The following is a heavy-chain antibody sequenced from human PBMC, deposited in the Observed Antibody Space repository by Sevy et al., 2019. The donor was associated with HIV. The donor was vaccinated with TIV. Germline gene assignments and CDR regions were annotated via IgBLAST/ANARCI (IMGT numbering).Heavy chain of an antibody. V-gene: IGHV7-4-1*02. CDR1: GYTFTSYA. CDR2: INTNTGNP. Sequence: ASVKVSCKASGYTFTSYAMNWVRQAPGQGLEWMGWINTNTGNPTYAQGFTGLFVFSLDTSVSTAYLQISSLKAEDTAVYYCARDIPDASSSSWYLRGMFDYWGQGTLVTVSS. J-gene: IGHJ4*02. CDR3: ARDIPDASSSSWYLRGMFDY. D-gene: IGHD6-13*01.